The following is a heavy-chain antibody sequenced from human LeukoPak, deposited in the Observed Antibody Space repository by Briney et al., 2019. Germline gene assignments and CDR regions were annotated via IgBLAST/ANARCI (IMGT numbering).Heavy chain of an antibody. J-gene: IGHJ1*01. V-gene: IGHV4-34*01. Sequence: SETLSLTCAVYGGSFSGYYWSWIRQPPGKGLEWIGEINHSGSTNYNPSLKSRVTISVDTSKNQFSPKLSSVTAADTAVYYCARDRNYYGSGSYPRAGYFQHWGQGTLVTVSS. CDR3: ARDRNYYGSGSYPRAGYFQH. CDR2: INHSGST. CDR1: GGSFSGYY. D-gene: IGHD3-10*01.